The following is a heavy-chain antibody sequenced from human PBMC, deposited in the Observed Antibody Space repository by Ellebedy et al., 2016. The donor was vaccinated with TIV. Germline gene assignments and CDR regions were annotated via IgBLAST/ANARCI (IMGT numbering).Heavy chain of an antibody. CDR2: ITNGGVTT. J-gene: IGHJ4*02. V-gene: IGHV3-23*01. CDR3: VKQRYAGLARISFIHK. D-gene: IGHD6-13*01. CDR1: GQTFDSYA. Sequence: GQTFDSYAMSWVRLAPGKGLEWVSSITNGGVTTDYSDSVQGRFTISRDNSKNALYLQMNNLRAEDTALYFSVKQRYAGLARISFIHKWGQGTQVTVSS.